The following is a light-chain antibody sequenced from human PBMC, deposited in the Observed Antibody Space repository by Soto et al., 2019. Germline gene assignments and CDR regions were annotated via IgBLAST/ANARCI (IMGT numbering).Light chain of an antibody. CDR1: ESISRN. J-gene: IGKJ1*01. CDR3: HQYYHWPRT. Sequence: EMVVTQSPAPLSMSPGGMATLSCMTRESISRNLAWYQQNLGQAPRLLIYGASTRATGVPDRLTGSGSGTEFILTLTSLQSEDFGIYYCHQYYHWPRTFGQGTMGDIK. CDR2: GAS. V-gene: IGKV3-15*01.